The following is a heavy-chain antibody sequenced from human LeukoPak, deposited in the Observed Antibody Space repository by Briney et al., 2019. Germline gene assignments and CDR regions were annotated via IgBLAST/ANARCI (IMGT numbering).Heavy chain of an antibody. CDR2: IYYSGST. CDR3: ARDVRAAAGADAFDI. CDR1: GGSISSYY. V-gene: IGHV4-59*12. J-gene: IGHJ3*02. Sequence: SETLSLTCTVSGGSISSYYWSWIRQPPGKGLEWIGYIYYSGSTNYNPSLKSRVTISVDTSKNQFSLKLSSVTAADTAVYYCARDVRAAAGADAFDIWGQGTMVTVSS. D-gene: IGHD6-13*01.